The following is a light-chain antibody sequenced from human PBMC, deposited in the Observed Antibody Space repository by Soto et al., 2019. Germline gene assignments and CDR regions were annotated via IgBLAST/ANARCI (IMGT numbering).Light chain of an antibody. Sequence: DIQMTQSPSSLSASVGDRVTITCRSGQTISNYLNWYQVRPGKAPLLLIYAASSLQSGVPSRFNGSGLGTDFTLTISSLQREDLATYYCQQTYTSPPTFGGGTKVEIK. J-gene: IGKJ4*02. CDR2: AAS. CDR1: QTISNY. V-gene: IGKV1-39*01. CDR3: QQTYTSPPT.